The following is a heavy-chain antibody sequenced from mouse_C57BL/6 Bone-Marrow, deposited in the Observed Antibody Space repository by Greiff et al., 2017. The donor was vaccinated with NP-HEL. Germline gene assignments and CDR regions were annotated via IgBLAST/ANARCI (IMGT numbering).Heavy chain of an antibody. D-gene: IGHD1-1*01. V-gene: IGHV1-19*01. Sequence: EVQLQQSGPVLVKPGASVKMSCKASGYTFTDYYMNWVKQSHGKSLEWIGVINPYNGGTSYNQKFKGKATLTVDKSSSTAYMELNSRTSEDSAVYYCGRYYGSSYDWYFDVWGTGTTVTVSS. CDR3: GRYYGSSYDWYFDV. J-gene: IGHJ1*03. CDR2: INPYNGGT. CDR1: GYTFTDYY.